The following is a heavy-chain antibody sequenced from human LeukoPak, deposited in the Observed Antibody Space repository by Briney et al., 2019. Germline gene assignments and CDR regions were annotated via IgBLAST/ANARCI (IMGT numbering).Heavy chain of an antibody. V-gene: IGHV3-7*01. CDR1: GFTFSSHW. CDR3: ARESTKYGAYVSGFDF. D-gene: IGHD4-17*01. Sequence: GGSLRLSCIACGFTFSSHWMNWVRQAPGKGLKWVANIMQDGSEKYYVDSVKGRFIISRDNAKNSLYLQMNSLRAEDTAVYYCARESTKYGAYVSGFDFWGQGTMVTVSS. J-gene: IGHJ3*01. CDR2: IMQDGSEK.